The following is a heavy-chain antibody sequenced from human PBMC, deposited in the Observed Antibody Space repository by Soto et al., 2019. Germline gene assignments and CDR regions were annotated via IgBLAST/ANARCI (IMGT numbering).Heavy chain of an antibody. D-gene: IGHD3-16*02. V-gene: IGHV4-31*03. CDR1: GGSISSGAYY. J-gene: IGHJ4*02. CDR3: ARGRYYFDY. CDR2: ISYRGTT. Sequence: QVQLQESGPGLVKPSQTLSLTCTVSGGSISSGAYYWSWIRQRPGKVLEYIGFISYRGTTYYNPSHKSRVTISLDTSKNQFSLKLSSVTAADTALFYCARGRYYFDYWGQGTLVTVSS.